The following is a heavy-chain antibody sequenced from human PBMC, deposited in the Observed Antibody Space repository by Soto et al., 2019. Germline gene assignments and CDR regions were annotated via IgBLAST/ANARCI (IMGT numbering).Heavy chain of an antibody. V-gene: IGHV4-31*03. D-gene: IGHD2-21*02. Sequence: SETLSLTSTFSGGSITSGGFHWSWFTQHQGKGLEWIGHIHYTGSTYYNPSLRSRLTISLDTSKNQFSLKLSSVTAADTAVYYCARDGYCGGDCYSAAFDIWGQGTMVTVSS. CDR1: GGSITSGGFH. CDR2: IHYTGST. J-gene: IGHJ3*02. CDR3: ARDGYCGGDCYSAAFDI.